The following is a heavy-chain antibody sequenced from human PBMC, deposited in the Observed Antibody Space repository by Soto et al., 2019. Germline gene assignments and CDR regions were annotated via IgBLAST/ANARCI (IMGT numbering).Heavy chain of an antibody. D-gene: IGHD6-19*01. CDR1: GFTFSSYG. CDR3: ARVPFRDYYEGLGWYVDY. V-gene: IGHV3-30*03. Sequence: GGSLRFSCAASGFTFSSYGMHWVRQAPGKGLEWVVVISYDGSNKYYADSVKGRFTISRDNSKNTLYLQMNSLRAEDTAVYYCARVPFRDYYEGLGWYVDYWGQGTLVTVSS. J-gene: IGHJ4*02. CDR2: ISYDGSNK.